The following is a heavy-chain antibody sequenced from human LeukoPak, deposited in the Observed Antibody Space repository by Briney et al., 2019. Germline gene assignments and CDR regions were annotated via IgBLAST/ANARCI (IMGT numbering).Heavy chain of an antibody. V-gene: IGHV3-21*01. D-gene: IGHD2-21*01. CDR2: ISSSSSYI. CDR1: GFTFSSYS. CDR3: ARGLGLLIASFDY. J-gene: IGHJ4*02. Sequence: PGGSLRLSSAASGFTFSSYSMNWVRQAPGKGLEWVSSISSSSSYIYYADSVKGRFTISRDNAKNSLYLQMNSLRAEDTAVYYCARGLGLLIASFDYWGQGTLVTVSS.